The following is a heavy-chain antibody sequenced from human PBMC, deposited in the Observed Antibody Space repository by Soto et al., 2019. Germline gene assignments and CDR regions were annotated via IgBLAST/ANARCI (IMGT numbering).Heavy chain of an antibody. CDR2: IKEDGSEA. V-gene: IGHV3-7*01. CDR1: GFVFRVYW. Sequence: GGSLRLSCAASGFVFRVYWMSWVRQAPGKGLEWVANIKEDGSEANYVDSVKGRFAVSRDKDTLYLQLNSLTPEDTAVYYCARSRRQWFGGTLSYYFDFWGHGTLVTVSS. J-gene: IGHJ4*01. CDR3: ARSRRQWFGGTLSYYFDF. D-gene: IGHD3-10*01.